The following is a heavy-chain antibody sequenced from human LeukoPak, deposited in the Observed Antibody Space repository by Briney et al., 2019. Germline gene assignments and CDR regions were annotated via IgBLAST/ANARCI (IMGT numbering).Heavy chain of an antibody. CDR3: ARTRGAGYVPYDY. CDR2: IYYSGST. V-gene: IGHV4-39*07. D-gene: IGHD5-12*01. J-gene: IGHJ4*02. CDR1: GGSISSSSYY. Sequence: KPSETLSLTCTVSGGSISSSSYYWGWIRQPPGKGLEWIGSIYYSGSTYYNPSLKSRVTISVDTSKNQLSLKLSSVTAADTAVYYCARTRGAGYVPYDYWGQGTLVTVSS.